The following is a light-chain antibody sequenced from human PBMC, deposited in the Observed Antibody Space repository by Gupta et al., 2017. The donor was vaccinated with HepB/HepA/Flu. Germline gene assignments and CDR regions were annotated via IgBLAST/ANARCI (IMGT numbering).Light chain of an antibody. CDR2: DVT. J-gene: IGLJ1*01. CDR1: SSDVGGYNY. V-gene: IGLV2-14*03. Sequence: QSALTQPASVSGPPGQSITIFCTGTSSDVGGYNYVSWYQQFPGKAPKLMIYDVTNRPSGVSSRFSGSKSGNTASLTISGLRTEDEADYYCSSYTSRSTLEVFGTGTKVTVL. CDR3: SSYTSRSTLEV.